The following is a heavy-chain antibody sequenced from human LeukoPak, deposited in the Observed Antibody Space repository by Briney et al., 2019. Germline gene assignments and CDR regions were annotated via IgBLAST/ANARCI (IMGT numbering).Heavy chain of an antibody. CDR2: ISYDGSNK. Sequence: GGSLRLSCAASGFTFSSYAMHWVRQAPGKGLEWVAVISYDGSNKYYADSVKGRFTISRDNSKNTLYLQMNSLRAEDTAVYYCARVCEDGSSSPYYYYYYMDVWGKGTTVTVSS. D-gene: IGHD6-6*01. CDR3: ARVCEDGSSSPYYYYYYMDV. J-gene: IGHJ6*03. CDR1: GFTFSSYA. V-gene: IGHV3-30-3*01.